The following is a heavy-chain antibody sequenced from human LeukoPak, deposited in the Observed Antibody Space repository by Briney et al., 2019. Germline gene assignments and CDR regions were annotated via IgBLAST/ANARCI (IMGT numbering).Heavy chain of an antibody. Sequence: PSQTLSLTCTVSGGSISSGSYYWSWIRQPAGKGLEWIGRIYTSGSTNYNPSLKSRVTISVDTSKNQFSLKLSSVTAADTAVYYCARHTQHDILTGNDAFDIWGQGTMVTVSS. CDR3: ARHTQHDILTGNDAFDI. J-gene: IGHJ3*02. CDR2: IYTSGST. D-gene: IGHD3-9*01. V-gene: IGHV4-61*02. CDR1: GGSISSGSYY.